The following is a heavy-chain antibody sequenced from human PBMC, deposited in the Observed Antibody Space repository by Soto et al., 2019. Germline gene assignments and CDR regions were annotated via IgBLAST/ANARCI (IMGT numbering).Heavy chain of an antibody. D-gene: IGHD4-4*01. CDR2: ISWNGAFT. CDR1: GFDVDDNA. CDR3: PRDIFRTITTVDF. V-gene: IGHV3-9*01. Sequence: EVQLVESGGGLVHPGRSLRLSCVGSGFDVDDNAMSWVLQAPGNGLEWVSGISWNGAFTVYAISVSGRFTISRDDAKNSLFLQMNRLRPEDTAFYYCPRDIFRTITTVDFWGQGTLVTVAS. J-gene: IGHJ4*02.